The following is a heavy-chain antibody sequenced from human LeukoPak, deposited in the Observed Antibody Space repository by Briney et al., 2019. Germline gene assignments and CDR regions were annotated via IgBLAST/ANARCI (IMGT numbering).Heavy chain of an antibody. CDR1: GFTFSSYE. J-gene: IGHJ6*03. Sequence: GGSLRLSCAASGFTFSSYEMNWVRQAPGKGLEWVSYISDGGTTIYYADSVKGRFTISRDNAKNSLYLQMNSLRAEDTAVYYCARGECSGGSCYYYYMDVWGKGTTVTVSS. D-gene: IGHD2-15*01. V-gene: IGHV3-48*03. CDR3: ARGECSGGSCYYYYMDV. CDR2: ISDGGTTI.